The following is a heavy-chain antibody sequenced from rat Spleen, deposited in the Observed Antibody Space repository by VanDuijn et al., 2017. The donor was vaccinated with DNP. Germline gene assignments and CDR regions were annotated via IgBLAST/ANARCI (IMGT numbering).Heavy chain of an antibody. CDR1: GFSLTSNS. CDR3: TRDRVYYGLLLRAMDA. J-gene: IGHJ4*01. Sequence: QVQLKESGPGLVQPSQTLSLTCTVSGFSLTSNSVHWVRQPPGKGLEWVGAIWSGGSTDYNSALKSRLSISRDTSKSQVFLKMNSLQTHDTGTYCCTRDRVYYGLLLRAMDAWGQGTSVTVSS. CDR2: IWSGGST. V-gene: IGHV2-1*01. D-gene: IGHD1-6*01.